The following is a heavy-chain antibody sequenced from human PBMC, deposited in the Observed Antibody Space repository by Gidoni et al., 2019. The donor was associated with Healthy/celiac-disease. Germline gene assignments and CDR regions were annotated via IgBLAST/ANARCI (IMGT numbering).Heavy chain of an antibody. D-gene: IGHD2-2*01. CDR1: GFPFDDYA. V-gene: IGHV3-9*01. J-gene: IGHJ4*02. CDR2: ISWNSGSI. Sequence: EVQLVESGGGLVQPGRSLRLSCAASGFPFDDYAMHWVRQAPGKGLEWVSGISWNSGSIGYADSVKGRFTISRDNAKNSLYLQMNSLRAEDTALYYCAKGGYCSSTSCREIFDYWGQGTLVTVSS. CDR3: AKGGYCSSTSCREIFDY.